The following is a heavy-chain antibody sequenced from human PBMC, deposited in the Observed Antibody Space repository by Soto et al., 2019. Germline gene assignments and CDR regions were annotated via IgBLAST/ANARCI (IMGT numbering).Heavy chain of an antibody. CDR2: ISSSSSTI. V-gene: IGHV3-48*01. J-gene: IGHJ6*03. Sequence: GGSLRLSCAASGFTFSSYSMNWVRQAPGKGLEWVSYISSSSSTIYYADSVKGRFTISRDNAKNSLYLQMNSLRAEDTAVYYCARDAVVVPAAMMDYYYYYMDVWGKGTTVTVSS. D-gene: IGHD2-2*01. CDR1: GFTFSSYS. CDR3: ARDAVVVPAAMMDYYYYYMDV.